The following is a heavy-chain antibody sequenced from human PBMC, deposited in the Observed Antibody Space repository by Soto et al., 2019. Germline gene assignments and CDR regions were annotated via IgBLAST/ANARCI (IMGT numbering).Heavy chain of an antibody. D-gene: IGHD5-12*01. CDR1: GYTFTSYD. CDR2: MDPNSGST. CDR3: TKGVRAYRGLKADY. V-gene: IGHV1-8*01. Sequence: ASVKVSCKASGYTFTSYDFNWVRQATGQGFEWMGWMDPNSGSTGYAQKFQGRVTLTRDTSINTAYMELSSLSSEDTAVYYCTKGVRAYRGLKADYWGQGTLVTVSS. J-gene: IGHJ4*02.